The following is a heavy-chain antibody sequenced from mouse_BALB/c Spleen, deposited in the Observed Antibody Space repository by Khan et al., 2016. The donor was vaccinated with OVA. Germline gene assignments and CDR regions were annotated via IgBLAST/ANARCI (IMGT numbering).Heavy chain of an antibody. CDR3: GRAYRYNGRAWFAY. CDR1: GYAFRSYW. D-gene: IGHD2-14*01. Sequence: EVKLLESGGGLVQPGGSLKLSCAASGYAFRSYWMSWVRQAPGKGLEWIGEINTDSSTINYTPSLKEKFIISRDIAKNTLYLQMTKVRSEDTALYYWGRAYRYNGRAWFAYWGQGTLVTVSA. CDR2: INTDSSTI. J-gene: IGHJ3*01. V-gene: IGHV4-1*02.